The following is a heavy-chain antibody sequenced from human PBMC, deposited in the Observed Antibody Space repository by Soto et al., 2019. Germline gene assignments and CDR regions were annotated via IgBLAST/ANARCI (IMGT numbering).Heavy chain of an antibody. V-gene: IGHV1-69*06. D-gene: IGHD2-2*01. CDR1: GGTFSSLA. CDR2: LVPVFGTA. CDR3: ARSTGVFDY. J-gene: IGHJ4*02. Sequence: QVQLVQSGAEVKKPGSSVKVSCKASGGTFSSLAISWVRQAPGQGLEWMGGLVPVFGTANYAQKFQDRVSITADKSTSTSYMELSSLRSEDTAVYYCARSTGVFDYWGQGTLVTVSS.